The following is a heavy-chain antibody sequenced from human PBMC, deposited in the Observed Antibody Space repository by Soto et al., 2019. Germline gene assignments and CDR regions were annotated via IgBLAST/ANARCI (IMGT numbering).Heavy chain of an antibody. J-gene: IGHJ4*02. D-gene: IGHD5-12*01. Sequence: SETRSLTGAVTGCSIRSCGYSWSWIRQPPGKGLEWVGYIFHSGSTYSNPSLKSRLTMSADRSKNQFSLRLNSVTAADTAVYYCAAGGGLPRYYWGQVTLVTVS. V-gene: IGHV4-30-2*01. CDR2: IFHSGST. CDR1: GCSIRSCGYS. CDR3: AAGGGLPRYY.